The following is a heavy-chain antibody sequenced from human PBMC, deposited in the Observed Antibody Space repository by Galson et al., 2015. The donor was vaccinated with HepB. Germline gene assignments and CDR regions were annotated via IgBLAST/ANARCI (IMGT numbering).Heavy chain of an antibody. CDR1: GFTFSSYE. V-gene: IGHV3-48*03. CDR3: ARAPNTIAAASWYNWFDP. CDR2: ISSSGSTI. D-gene: IGHD6-13*01. J-gene: IGHJ5*02. Sequence: SLRLSCAASGFTFSSYEVNWVRQAPGKGLEWVPYISSSGSTIYYANSVQGRFTITRDNAKNSLYLQMNSLRAEDTAVYYCARAPNTIAAASWYNWFDPWGQGTLVTVSS.